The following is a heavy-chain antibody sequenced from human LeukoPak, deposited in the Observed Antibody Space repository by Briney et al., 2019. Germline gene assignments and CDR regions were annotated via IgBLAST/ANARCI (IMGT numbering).Heavy chain of an antibody. CDR1: GFTFSSYE. Sequence: GGSLSLSCAASGFTFSSYEMNWVRQAPGKGLEWVSYISSSGSTIYYADSVKGRFTISRDNAKNSLYLQMNSLRAEDTAVYYCARGLYGSGSYSTFGYWGQGTLVTVSS. CDR2: ISSSGSTI. V-gene: IGHV3-48*03. CDR3: ARGLYGSGSYSTFGY. J-gene: IGHJ4*02. D-gene: IGHD3-10*01.